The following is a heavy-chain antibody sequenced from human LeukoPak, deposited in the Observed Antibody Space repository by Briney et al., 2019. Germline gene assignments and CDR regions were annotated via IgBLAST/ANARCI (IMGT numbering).Heavy chain of an antibody. CDR2: VYSGGST. CDR1: GFTVSIDY. Sequence: GGSLRLSCAASGFTVSIDYMSWVRQAPGKGLEWVSVVYSGGSTYYADSVKGRFTISRDNSKNTLYLQMNSLRAEDTAVYYCAKAPLYYDILTGWYFDYWGQGTLVTVSS. CDR3: AKAPLYYDILTGWYFDY. J-gene: IGHJ4*02. D-gene: IGHD3-9*01. V-gene: IGHV3-66*01.